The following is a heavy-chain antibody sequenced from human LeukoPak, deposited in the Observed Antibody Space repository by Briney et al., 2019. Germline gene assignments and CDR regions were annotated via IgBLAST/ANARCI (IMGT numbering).Heavy chain of an antibody. CDR3: ARAGYYGSGSPLQIYYYGMDV. V-gene: IGHV4-34*01. Sequence: SETLSLTCAVYGGSFSGHYWSWIRQPPGKGLEWIGEINHSGSTNYNPSLKSRVTISVDTSKNQFSLKLSSVTAADTAVYYCARAGYYGSGSPLQIYYYGMDVWGQGTTVTVSS. CDR1: GGSFSGHY. D-gene: IGHD3-10*01. J-gene: IGHJ6*02. CDR2: INHSGST.